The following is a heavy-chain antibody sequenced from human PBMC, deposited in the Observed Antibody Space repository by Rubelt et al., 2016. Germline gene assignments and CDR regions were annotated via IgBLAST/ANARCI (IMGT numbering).Heavy chain of an antibody. V-gene: IGHV3-15*01. CDR3: TTEAGDNWN. Sequence: EVQLLESGGGLVQPGGSLRLSCAASGFTFSSYAMSWVRQAPGKGLEGVGRIKSKTDGGKTDYAAPVKGSLTISRDESKNTLYLQMNSLKTEDTAVYYCTTEAGDNWNWGQGTLVTVSS. D-gene: IGHD1-20*01. CDR1: GFTFSSYA. J-gene: IGHJ4*02. CDR2: IKSKTDGGKT.